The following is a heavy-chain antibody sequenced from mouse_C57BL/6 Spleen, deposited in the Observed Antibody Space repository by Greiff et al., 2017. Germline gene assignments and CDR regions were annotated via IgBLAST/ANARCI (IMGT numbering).Heavy chain of an antibody. Sequence: EVQLVESGGDLVKPGGSLKLSCAASGFTFSSYGMSWVRQTPDKRLEWVATISSGGSYTYYPDSVKGRFTISRDNAKNTLYLQMSSLKSEDTAMYYCARQEAAYYSNYEYFDDWGKGTTLTVSS. D-gene: IGHD2-5*01. V-gene: IGHV5-6*01. CDR3: ARQEAAYYSNYEYFDD. CDR1: GFTFSSYG. J-gene: IGHJ2*01. CDR2: ISSGGSYT.